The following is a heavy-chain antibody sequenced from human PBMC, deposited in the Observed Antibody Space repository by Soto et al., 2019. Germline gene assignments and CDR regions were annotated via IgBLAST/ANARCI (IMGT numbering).Heavy chain of an antibody. D-gene: IGHD3-16*01. CDR3: ARVTSWTDLVWLFAF. CDR2: IHPAGINT. Sequence: ASVKVSCKAFGYSFISHYMHWVRQAPGQGLEWMGTIHPAGINTAYAQKFQGRVTMTTDTSTSTVYMELTSLTSEDTAVYYCARVTSWTDLVWLFAFWGQGTLVIGSS. CDR1: GYSFISHY. V-gene: IGHV1-46*03. J-gene: IGHJ4*02.